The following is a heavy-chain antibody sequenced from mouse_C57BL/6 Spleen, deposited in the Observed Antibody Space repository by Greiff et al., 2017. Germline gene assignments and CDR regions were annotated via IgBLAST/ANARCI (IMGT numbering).Heavy chain of an antibody. CDR1: GFSLTSYG. D-gene: IGHD2-4*01. J-gene: IGHJ2*01. CDR2: IWSGGST. CDR3: ARWDDYDGVDY. Sequence: VKLVESGPGLVQPSQSLSITCTVSGFSLTSYGVHWVRQSPGKGLEWLGVIWSGGSTDYNAAFISRLSISKDNSKSQVFFKMNSLQADDTAIYYCARWDDYDGVDYWGQGTTLTVSS. V-gene: IGHV2-2*01.